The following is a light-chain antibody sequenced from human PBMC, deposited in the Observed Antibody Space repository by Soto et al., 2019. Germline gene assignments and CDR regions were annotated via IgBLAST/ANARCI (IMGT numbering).Light chain of an antibody. CDR1: SSNIGNSF. V-gene: IGLV1-51*01. CDR3: GAWDGGLSAFV. J-gene: IGLJ1*01. CDR2: DNN. Sequence: QSVLTQPPSVSAAPGRTVTISCSGSSSNIGNSFVSWYQQLPGTAPRLLIYDNNERPSGIPDRFSGSKSDTSATLGITGLQTGDEADYYCGAWDGGLSAFVFGTGTQLTVL.